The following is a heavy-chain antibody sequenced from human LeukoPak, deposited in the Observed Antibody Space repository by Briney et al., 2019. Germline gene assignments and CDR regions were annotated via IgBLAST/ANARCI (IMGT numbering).Heavy chain of an antibody. CDR1: GGSISSGGYS. J-gene: IGHJ5*02. D-gene: IGHD5-12*01. CDR3: ARATRLDWIDP. V-gene: IGHV4-30-2*01. CDR2: IYHGGTT. Sequence: PSQTLSLTCAVSGGSISSGGYSWSWIRQPPGKGLEWIAYIYHGGTTYHNPSLKSRVTISLDRSKNQFSLKLSSVTAADTAVYYCARATRLDWIDPWGQGTLVTVSS.